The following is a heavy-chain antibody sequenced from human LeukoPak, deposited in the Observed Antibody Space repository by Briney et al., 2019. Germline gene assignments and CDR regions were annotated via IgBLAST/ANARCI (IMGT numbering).Heavy chain of an antibody. CDR2: ISSSSSYI. V-gene: IGHV3-21*01. CDR1: GFTFSSYS. CDR3: ARDRVGDYYDSSGYPFGY. D-gene: IGHD3-22*01. Sequence: AGGSLRLSCAASGFTFSSYSMNWVRQAPGKGLEWVSSISSSSSYIYYADSVKGRFTISRDNAKNSLHLQMNSLRAEDTAVYYCARDRVGDYYDSSGYPFGYWGQGTLVTVSS. J-gene: IGHJ4*02.